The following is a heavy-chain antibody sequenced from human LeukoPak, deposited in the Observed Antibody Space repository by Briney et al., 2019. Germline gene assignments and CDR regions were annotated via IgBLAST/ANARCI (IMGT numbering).Heavy chain of an antibody. Sequence: ASVKVSCKASGYTFIGYRLHWVRQAPGQGPQWMGYINPGSGDTKYAQKFQGRVTMTSDTSLSTAYMELSRLQSDDTAVYYCARAFGQWLVAETVIHHFHHWGQGTLVIVS. V-gene: IGHV1-2*02. CDR2: INPGSGDT. D-gene: IGHD6-19*01. CDR3: ARAFGQWLVAETVIHHFHH. CDR1: GYTFIGYR. J-gene: IGHJ1*01.